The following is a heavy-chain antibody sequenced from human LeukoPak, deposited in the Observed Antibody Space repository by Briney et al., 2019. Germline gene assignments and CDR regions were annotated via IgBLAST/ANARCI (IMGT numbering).Heavy chain of an antibody. CDR2: INHSGST. D-gene: IGHD2-15*01. CDR1: GGSFSGYY. J-gene: IGHJ6*02. CDR3: ARAAVVVAATRGYYYYGMDV. V-gene: IGHV4-34*01. Sequence: SETLSLTCAVYGGSFSGYYWSWIRQPPGKGLEWIGEINHSGSTNYNPSLKGRVTISVDTSKNQFSLKLSSVTAADTAVYYCARAAVVVAATRGYYYYGMDVWGQGTTVTVSS.